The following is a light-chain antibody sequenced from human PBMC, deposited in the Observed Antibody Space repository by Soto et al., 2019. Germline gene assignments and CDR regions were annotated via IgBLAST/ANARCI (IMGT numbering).Light chain of an antibody. CDR2: GAS. CDR3: HQYNNWPYT. J-gene: IGKJ2*01. CDR1: QSVSSR. V-gene: IGKV3-15*01. Sequence: EIVMTQSPATLSVSPGERATLSCRASQSVSSRVAWYQQKPGQAPRLLILGASTRATGIPARFSGSGSGTDFTLTISSLQSEDFTVYYCHQYNNWPYTFGQGTKLEI.